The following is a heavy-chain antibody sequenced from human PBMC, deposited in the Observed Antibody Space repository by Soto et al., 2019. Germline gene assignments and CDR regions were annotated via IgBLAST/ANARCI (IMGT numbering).Heavy chain of an antibody. D-gene: IGHD6-13*01. CDR3: TSQDGWRVSSSWLDY. V-gene: IGHV3-30*03. J-gene: IGHJ4*02. Sequence: PGGSLRLSCAASGFTFSSYGMHWVRQAPGKGLEWVAVISYDGSNKYYADSVKGRFTISRDNSKNTLYLQMNSLRAEDTAVYYCTSQDGWRVSSSWLDYWGQGT. CDR2: ISYDGSNK. CDR1: GFTFSSYG.